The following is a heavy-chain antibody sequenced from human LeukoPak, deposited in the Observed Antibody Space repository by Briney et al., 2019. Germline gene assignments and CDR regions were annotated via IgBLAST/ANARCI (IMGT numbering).Heavy chain of an antibody. D-gene: IGHD3-3*01. J-gene: IGHJ4*02. CDR1: GGSISSYY. V-gene: IGHV4-59*01. CDR3: ARASGGSGYLFDY. CDR2: IYYSGST. Sequence: SETLSLTCTVSGGSISSYYWSWIRQPPGKGLEWIGYIYYSGSTNYNPSLKSRVTISVDTSKNQISLKLISVTAADTAVYYCARASGGSGYLFDYWGQRTLVTVSS.